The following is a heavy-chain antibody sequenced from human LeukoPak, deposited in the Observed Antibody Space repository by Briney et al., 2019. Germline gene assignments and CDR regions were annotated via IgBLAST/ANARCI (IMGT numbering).Heavy chain of an antibody. CDR3: ARQNVAAAGKVIDY. Sequence: GESLKISCKGSGSSFTTYWIGWVRQMPGKGLEWMGIIYPGDSDTRYSPSFQGQVTISADKSISTAYLQWSSLQASATALYYCARQNVAAAGKVIDYWGQGTLVTVSS. D-gene: IGHD6-13*01. V-gene: IGHV5-51*01. CDR1: GSSFTTYW. CDR2: IYPGDSDT. J-gene: IGHJ4*02.